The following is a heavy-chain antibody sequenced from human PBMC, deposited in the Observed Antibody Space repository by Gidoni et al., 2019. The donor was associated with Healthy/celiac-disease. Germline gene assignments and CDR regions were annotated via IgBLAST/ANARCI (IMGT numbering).Heavy chain of an antibody. V-gene: IGHV1-69*04. CDR1: GGTFSSYA. CDR2: IIPILGIA. D-gene: IGHD6-19*01. J-gene: IGHJ6*02. CDR3: AYLAGMAVAGTYYYYGMDV. Sequence: QVQLVQSGAEVKKPGSSVKVSCKASGGTFSSYAISWVRQAPGQGLEWMGRIIPILGIANYAQKFQGRVTITADKSTSTAYMELSSLRSEDTAVYYCAYLAGMAVAGTYYYYGMDVWGQGTTVTVSS.